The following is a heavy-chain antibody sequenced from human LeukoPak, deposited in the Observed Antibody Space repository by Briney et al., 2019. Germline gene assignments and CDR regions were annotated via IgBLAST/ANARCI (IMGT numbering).Heavy chain of an antibody. CDR2: VSGNGHST. J-gene: IGHJ4*02. CDR1: GFTFSSYA. V-gene: IGHV3-64*01. Sequence: PGGSLRLSCAASGFTFSSYAMHWVRQAPGKGLEYVSAVSGNGHSTYYANSVKGRFTISRDNSKNTLYLQMGSLRAEDMAVYYCAMVGSSSPFDYWGQGTLVTVSS. CDR3: AMVGSSSPFDY. D-gene: IGHD6-13*01.